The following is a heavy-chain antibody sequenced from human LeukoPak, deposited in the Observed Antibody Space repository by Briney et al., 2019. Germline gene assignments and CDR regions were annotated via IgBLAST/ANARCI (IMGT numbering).Heavy chain of an antibody. CDR2: IYYSGSA. V-gene: IGHV4-59*08. D-gene: IGHD6-13*01. CDR3: ARHLRSGGTQYGSSWTFDY. Sequence: SETLSLTCTVSGVSINSYYWSWIRQPPGKGLEWIGHIYYSGSANYNSSLKSRVTISVDTPKNQFSLKVSAVTAADTAVYYCARHLRSGGTQYGSSWTFDYWGQGTLVTVSS. CDR1: GVSINSYY. J-gene: IGHJ4*02.